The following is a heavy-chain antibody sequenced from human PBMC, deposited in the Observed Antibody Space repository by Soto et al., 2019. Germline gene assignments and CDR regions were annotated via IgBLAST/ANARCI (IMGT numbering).Heavy chain of an antibody. J-gene: IGHJ4*02. Sequence: LSLTCTVSGGSISSGDYYWSWIRQPPGKGLEWIGYIYYSGSTYYNPSLKSRVTISVDTSKNQFSLKLSSVTAADTAVYYCARGRVTIFGVVIIDGLDYWGQGTLVTVSS. CDR2: IYYSGST. CDR1: GGSISSGDYY. D-gene: IGHD3-3*01. CDR3: ARGRVTIFGVVIIDGLDY. V-gene: IGHV4-30-4*01.